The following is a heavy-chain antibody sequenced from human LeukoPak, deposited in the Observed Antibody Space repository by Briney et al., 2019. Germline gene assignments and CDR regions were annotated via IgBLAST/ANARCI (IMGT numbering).Heavy chain of an antibody. V-gene: IGHV4-34*01. CDR2: INHSGST. CDR1: GGSFSGYY. D-gene: IGHD3-22*01. CDR3: ARDYEGDSSGYYSYWYFDL. J-gene: IGHJ2*01. Sequence: PSETLSLTCAVYGGSFSGYYWSWIRQPPGKGLEWIGEINHSGSTNYNPSLKSRVTISVDTSKNQFSLKLSSVTAADTAVYYCARDYEGDSSGYYSYWYFDLWGRGTLVTVSS.